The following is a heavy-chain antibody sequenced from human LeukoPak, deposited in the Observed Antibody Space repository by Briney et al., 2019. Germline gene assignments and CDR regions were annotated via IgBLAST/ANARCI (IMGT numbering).Heavy chain of an antibody. CDR1: GGSISSYY. D-gene: IGHD3-22*01. J-gene: IGHJ4*02. CDR3: ARGSQPYYYDSSGGPLGY. Sequence: PSETLSLTCTVSGGSISSYYWSWIRQPPGKGLEWIGEINYSGSTNYNPSLKSRVTISVDTSKNQFSLKLSSVTAADTAVYYCARGSQPYYYDSSGGPLGYWGQGTLVTVSS. V-gene: IGHV4-34*01. CDR2: INYSGST.